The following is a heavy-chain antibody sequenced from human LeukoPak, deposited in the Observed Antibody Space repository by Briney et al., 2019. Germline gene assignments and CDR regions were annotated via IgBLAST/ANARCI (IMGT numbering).Heavy chain of an antibody. J-gene: IGHJ4*02. CDR3: AKDRPAWYSSSWYFDY. D-gene: IGHD6-13*01. CDR1: QFTFSSYA. Sequence: PGGSLRLSCAASQFTFSSYAINWLRQAPGKGLEWVSAISGSGGSTYYADSVKGRFTISRDNSKNTLYLQMNSLRAEDTAVYYCAKDRPAWYSSSWYFDYWGQGTLVTVSS. CDR2: ISGSGGST. V-gene: IGHV3-23*01.